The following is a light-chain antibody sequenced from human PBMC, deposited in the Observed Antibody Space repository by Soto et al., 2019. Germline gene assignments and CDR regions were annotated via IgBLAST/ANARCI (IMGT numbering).Light chain of an antibody. J-gene: IGKJ2*01. CDR1: QGISSA. CDR2: DAS. CDR3: QQFNSFSYT. Sequence: AIQLTQSPSSLSASVGDRVTITCRASQGISSALAWYQQKPGKAPKLLIYDASSLESGVPSRFSGSGSGTDFTLTISSLQPEDFSTYYCQQFNSFSYTFGQGTKLEIK. V-gene: IGKV1-13*02.